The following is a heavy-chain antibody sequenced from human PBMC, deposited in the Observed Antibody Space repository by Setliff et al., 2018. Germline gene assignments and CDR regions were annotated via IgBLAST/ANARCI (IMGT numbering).Heavy chain of an antibody. J-gene: IGHJ3*01. Sequence: GASVKVSCKASGYNFKDYFIHWVRQAPGQGLEWMGWINPNSGGREYAEAFQGRVTMTGGTSIRTAFMELSGLTSDDTAVYYCAGPFDVGPYPRPIDGLDLWGQGTRVTVSS. CDR1: GYNFKDYF. CDR2: INPNSGGR. V-gene: IGHV1-2*02. CDR3: AGPFDVGPYPRPIDGLDL. D-gene: IGHD3-9*01.